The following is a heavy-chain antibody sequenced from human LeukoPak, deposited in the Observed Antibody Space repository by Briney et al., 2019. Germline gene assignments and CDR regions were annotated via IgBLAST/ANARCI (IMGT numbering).Heavy chain of an antibody. CDR1: GGSISSSSYY. J-gene: IGHJ3*02. V-gene: IGHV4-39*07. CDR2: INHSGST. Sequence: SETLSLTCTVSGGSISSSSYYWGWIRQPPGKGLEWIGEINHSGSTNYNPSLKSRVTISVDTSKNQFSLKLSSVTAADTAVYYCARVRDSMIVVADDAFDIWGQGTMVTVSS. CDR3: ARVRDSMIVVADDAFDI. D-gene: IGHD3-22*01.